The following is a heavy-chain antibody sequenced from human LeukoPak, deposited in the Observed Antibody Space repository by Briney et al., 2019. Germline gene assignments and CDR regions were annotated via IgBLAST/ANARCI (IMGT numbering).Heavy chain of an antibody. D-gene: IGHD2-2*01. CDR2: IIPIFGTA. J-gene: IGHJ4*02. CDR1: GGTFSSYA. Sequence: SVKVSCKASGGTFSSYAISWVRQAPGQGLGWMGGIIPIFGTANYAQRFQGRVTITADESTSTAYMELSSLRSEDTAVYYCARSLGTDQLLLRTFDYWGQGTLVTVSS. V-gene: IGHV1-69*01. CDR3: ARSLGTDQLLLRTFDY.